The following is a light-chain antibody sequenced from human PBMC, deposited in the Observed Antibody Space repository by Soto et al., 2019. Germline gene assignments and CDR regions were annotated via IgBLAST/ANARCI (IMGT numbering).Light chain of an antibody. CDR1: QSVSSN. CDR2: GAS. Sequence: EVGRTKTQATLSVSPGERATLSCRASQSVSSNLAWYQQKPGQAPRLLIYGASTRATGIPARFSGSGSGTEFTLTISSLQSEDFAIYYCQQYNNLPPLPFCQVTRLAIK. V-gene: IGKV3D-15*01. CDR3: QQYNNLPPLP. J-gene: IGKJ5*01.